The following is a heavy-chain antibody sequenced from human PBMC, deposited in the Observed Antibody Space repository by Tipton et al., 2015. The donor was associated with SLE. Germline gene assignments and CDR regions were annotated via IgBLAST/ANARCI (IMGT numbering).Heavy chain of an antibody. J-gene: IGHJ4*02. CDR1: GYTFISHT. CDR2: ISTYNGNT. Sequence: QLVQSGAEVKRPGASVKVSCKASGYTFISHTITWVRQATGQGLEWMGWISTYNGNTNYAQKLQGRVTMTSDTSTSTAYMELRSLRSDDTAIYYCARVRVDTAMGVFDFWGQGTLVTVSS. CDR3: ARVRVDTAMGVFDF. V-gene: IGHV1-18*04. D-gene: IGHD5-18*01.